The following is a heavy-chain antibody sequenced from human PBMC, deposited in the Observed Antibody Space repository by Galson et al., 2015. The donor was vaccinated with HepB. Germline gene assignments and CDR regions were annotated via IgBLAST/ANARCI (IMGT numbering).Heavy chain of an antibody. CDR1: GGSFSGYY. D-gene: IGHD3-9*01. V-gene: IGHV4-34*01. CDR3: ARGRGLRYFDWLSSPFYYYYGMDV. CDR2: INHSGST. Sequence: QVQLQESGPGLVKPSETLSLTCAVYGGSFSGYYWSWIRQPPGKGLEWIGEINHSGSTNYNPSLKSRVTISVDTSKNQFSLKLSSVTAADTAVYYCARGRGLRYFDWLSSPFYYYYGMDVWGQGTTVTVSS. J-gene: IGHJ6*02.